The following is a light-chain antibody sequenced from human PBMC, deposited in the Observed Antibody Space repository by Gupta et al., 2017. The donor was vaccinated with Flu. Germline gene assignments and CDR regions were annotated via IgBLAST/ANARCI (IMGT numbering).Light chain of an antibody. V-gene: IGKV3-20*01. J-gene: IGKJ4*01. CDR1: QSIYSSY. CDR3: QRYGTSPLT. CDR2: GAS. Sequence: EIVLTQSPGTLSLSPGESATLSCRASQSIYSSYLTWYQQKLGQAPSLLIFGASTRATGIPDRFICSGSGTDFTLTISRLEPEDFAVYYCQRYGTSPLTFGGGTKVEIK.